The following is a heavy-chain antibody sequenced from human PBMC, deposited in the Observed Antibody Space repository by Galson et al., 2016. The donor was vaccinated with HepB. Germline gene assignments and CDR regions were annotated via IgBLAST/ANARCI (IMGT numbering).Heavy chain of an antibody. J-gene: IGHJ4*02. CDR2: INSSGSSR. Sequence: SLRLSCAASGITFSRHRMNWVRQAPGKGLEWVAEINSSGSSRNYADSVKGRFTISRDNPKNTLYLKMNSLRAEDTAVYYCAEVGLDGGGIAVHFENWGPGTLVTVSS. CDR1: GITFSRHR. D-gene: IGHD2-15*01. CDR3: AEVGLDGGGIAVHFEN. V-gene: IGHV3-23*01.